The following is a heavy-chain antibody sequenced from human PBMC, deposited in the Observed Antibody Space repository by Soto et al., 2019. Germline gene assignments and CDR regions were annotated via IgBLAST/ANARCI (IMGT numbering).Heavy chain of an antibody. V-gene: IGHV3-23*01. J-gene: IGHJ4*02. D-gene: IGHD1-26*01. CDR3: GRDPYSGARYYLDL. Sequence: GGSLRLSCVASGFKFSSYALTWVRQAPGKGLEWVSVISVSGANTYYADSVKGRFTISRDNSKQTAYLEMKSLRAEDTAVYYCGRDPYSGARYYLDLWGQGTQVTVSS. CDR1: GFKFSSYA. CDR2: ISVSGANT.